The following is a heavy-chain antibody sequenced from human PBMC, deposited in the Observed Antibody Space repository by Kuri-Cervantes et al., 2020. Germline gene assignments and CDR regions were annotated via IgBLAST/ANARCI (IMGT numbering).Heavy chain of an antibody. CDR3: ARDDDTDCYYYYMDV. D-gene: IGHD3-22*01. J-gene: IGHJ6*03. CDR2: IYYSGST. V-gene: IGHV4-39*07. Sequence: SETLSLTCTVSGGSISSSSYYWGWIRQPPGKGLEWIGSIYYSGSTYYNPSLKSRVTISVDTSKNQFSLKLSSVTAADTAVYYCARDDDTDCYYYYMDVWGKGTTVTVSS. CDR1: GGSISSSSYY.